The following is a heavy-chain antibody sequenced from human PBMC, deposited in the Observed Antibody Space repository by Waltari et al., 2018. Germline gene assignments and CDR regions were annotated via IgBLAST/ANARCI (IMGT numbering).Heavy chain of an antibody. D-gene: IGHD2-8*01. CDR2: ISPVCGTV. CDR1: GGTFSNYG. CDR3: ARDGEESVRGFCRNGGCLDYMDV. Sequence: QVQLVQSGAEVKKPGSTVKVSCKASGGTFSNYGISWVRQAPGQGVEWMGVISPVCGTVNDAQQFQGRPTITAEESTTPAYMGLRSRRSDDTAVYYCARDGEESVRGFCRNGGCLDYMDVWGKGTTVTISS. J-gene: IGHJ6*03. V-gene: IGHV1-69*12.